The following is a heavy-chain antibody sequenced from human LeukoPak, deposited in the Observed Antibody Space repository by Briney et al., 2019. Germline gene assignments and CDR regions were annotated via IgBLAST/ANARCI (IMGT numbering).Heavy chain of an antibody. CDR2: ISSSGSTI. CDR3: ASGPDSSGPFDY. CDR1: GFTFSSHT. V-gene: IGHV3-48*04. D-gene: IGHD3-22*01. Sequence: GGSLRLSCAASGFTFSSHTMNWVRQAPGKGLEWVSYISSSGSTIYYADSVKGRFTISRDNAKNSLYLQMNSLRAEDTAVYYCASGPDSSGPFDYWGQGTLVTVSS. J-gene: IGHJ4*02.